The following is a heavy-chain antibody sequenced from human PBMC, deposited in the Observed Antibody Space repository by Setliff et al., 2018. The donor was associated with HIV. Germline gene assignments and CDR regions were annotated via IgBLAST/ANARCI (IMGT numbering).Heavy chain of an antibody. CDR2: IRSGGTIV. CDR3: ARDRAAGRISAGGIFH. CDR1: GFTFSTYE. Sequence: GSLRLSCAASGFTFSTYEMNWVRQAPGKGLEWVSYIRSGGTIVYYADSVKGRFTISRDNAKNSLYLQMNSLRAEDTAVYYCARDRAAGRISAGGIFHWGQGTLVTVSS. J-gene: IGHJ4*02. V-gene: IGHV3-48*03. D-gene: IGHD6-13*01.